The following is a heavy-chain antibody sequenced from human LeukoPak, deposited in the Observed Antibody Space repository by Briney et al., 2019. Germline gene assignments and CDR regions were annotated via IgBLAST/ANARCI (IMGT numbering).Heavy chain of an antibody. D-gene: IGHD3-10*01. V-gene: IGHV1-2*02. J-gene: IGHJ4*02. CDR1: GYTFTGYY. CDR3: ARDFTRGTMVRGVCGY. CDR2: INPNSGGT. Sequence: GASVKVSCKASGYTFTGYYMHWVRQAPGQGLEWMGWINPNSGGTNYAQKFQGRVTMTRDTSISTAYMELSRLRSDDTAVYYCARDFTRGTMVRGVCGYWGQGTLVTVSS.